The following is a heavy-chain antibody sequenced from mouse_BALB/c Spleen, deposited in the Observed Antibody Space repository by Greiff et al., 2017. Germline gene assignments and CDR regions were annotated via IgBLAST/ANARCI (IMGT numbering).Heavy chain of an antibody. Sequence: VQLKESGPELVKPGASVKISCKASGYTFTDYNMHWVKQSHGKSLEWIGYIYPYNGGTGYNQKFKSKATLTVDNSSSTAYMELRSLTSEDSAVYYCAREPIYYGNYYAMDYWGQGTSVTVSS. D-gene: IGHD2-1*01. CDR3: AREPIYYGNYYAMDY. CDR1: GYTFTDYN. J-gene: IGHJ4*01. V-gene: IGHV1S29*02. CDR2: IYPYNGGT.